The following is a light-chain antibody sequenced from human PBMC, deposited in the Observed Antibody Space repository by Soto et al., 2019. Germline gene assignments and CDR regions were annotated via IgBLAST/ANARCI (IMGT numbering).Light chain of an antibody. CDR3: SSYTTSSTYV. J-gene: IGLJ1*01. CDR1: SSDIGRYDY. Sequence: QSALTQPASVSGAPGQSITISCTGTSSDIGRYDYVSWHQQHPGKAPKLIIHGVTHRPSGVSIRFAGSKSVNTASPTIPGLQAEDEAYYFCSSYTTSSTYVFGSGTKVTVL. V-gene: IGLV2-14*01. CDR2: GVT.